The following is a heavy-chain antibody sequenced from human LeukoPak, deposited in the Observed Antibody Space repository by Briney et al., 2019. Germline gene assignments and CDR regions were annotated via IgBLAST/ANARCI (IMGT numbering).Heavy chain of an antibody. CDR3: VAVNFDY. Sequence: GGSLRLSCAASGFTFSSYWMSWVRQAPGKGLEWVSVIYSGGSTYYADSVKGRFTISRDNSKNTLYLQMNSLRAEDTAVYYCVAVNFDYWGQGTLVTVSS. CDR1: GFTFSSYW. J-gene: IGHJ4*02. CDR2: IYSGGST. V-gene: IGHV3-66*01. D-gene: IGHD6-19*01.